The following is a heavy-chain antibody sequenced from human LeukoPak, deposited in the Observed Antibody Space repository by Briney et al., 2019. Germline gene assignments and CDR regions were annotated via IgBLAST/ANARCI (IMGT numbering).Heavy chain of an antibody. D-gene: IGHD3-22*01. CDR2: IYYSGST. CDR3: ARFRTDDTSGYYGGSFDY. V-gene: IGHV4-59*12. CDR1: GVSISSYY. J-gene: IGHJ4*02. Sequence: PSETLSLTCTVSGVSISSYYWSWLRQPPGKGLEWVGYIYYSGSTNYNPSLKSRVTISVDTSKNQFSLKLSSVTAADTAVYYCARFRTDDTSGYYGGSFDYWGQGTLVTVSS.